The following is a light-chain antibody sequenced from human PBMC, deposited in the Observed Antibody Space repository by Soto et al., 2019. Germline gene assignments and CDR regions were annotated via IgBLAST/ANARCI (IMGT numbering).Light chain of an antibody. CDR2: INN. J-gene: IGLJ1*01. Sequence: HSPLTQPSSPSGTLRHRGTIRCSGGISNIGSNTVNWYQQLPGTAPKRLIYINNQRASGVPGRFSGSKSGTSASLAISGLQSGDEADYYCAAWDDSLNGDVYGTGTNVNVL. CDR3: AAWDDSLNGDV. V-gene: IGLV1-44*01. CDR1: ISNIGSNT.